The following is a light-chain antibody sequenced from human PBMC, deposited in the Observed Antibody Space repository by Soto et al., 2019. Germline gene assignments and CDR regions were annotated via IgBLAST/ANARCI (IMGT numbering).Light chain of an antibody. CDR2: AAS. V-gene: IGKV1-39*01. CDR3: QQSYSILSLR. Sequence: DIQMTQSPSSLSASVGDRVTITCRASQSIDNYLNWYQQKPGKAPELLIYAASNLQSGVPSRFSASGSGTDFTLTVSSLQPEDFATYYCQQSYSILSLRFGQGTKVEIK. J-gene: IGKJ1*01. CDR1: QSIDNY.